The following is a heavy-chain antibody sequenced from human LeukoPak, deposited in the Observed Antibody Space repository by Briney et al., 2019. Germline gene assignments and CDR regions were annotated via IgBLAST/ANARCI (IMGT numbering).Heavy chain of an antibody. CDR2: ADYDGSDT. V-gene: IGHV3-74*01. D-gene: IGHD6-13*01. Sequence: GGSLRLSCAASGFTFSSYGMHWVRQAPGKGLVWVSRADYDGSDTSYADSVRGRFTISRDNAKNTLYLQMNSLSAEDTAVYYCATLAAAGTNYWGQGTLVTVSS. CDR1: GFTFSSYG. CDR3: ATLAAAGTNY. J-gene: IGHJ4*02.